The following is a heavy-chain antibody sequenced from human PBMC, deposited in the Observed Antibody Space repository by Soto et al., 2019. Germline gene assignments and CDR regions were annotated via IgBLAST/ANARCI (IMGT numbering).Heavy chain of an antibody. Sequence: SETLSLTCTVSGGSISSGDYYWSWIRQPPGKGLEWIGNIYYRGSTYYNPSLKSRVTISVDTSRNQFSLKLSSVTAADTAVYYCARSLEWGGSSNEYYFDYWGQGTLVTVSS. D-gene: IGHD6-6*01. J-gene: IGHJ4*02. CDR3: ARSLEWGGSSNEYYFDY. V-gene: IGHV4-30-4*01. CDR1: GGSISSGDYY. CDR2: IYYRGST.